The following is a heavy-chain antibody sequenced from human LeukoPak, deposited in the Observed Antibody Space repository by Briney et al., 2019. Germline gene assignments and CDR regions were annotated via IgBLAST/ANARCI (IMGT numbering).Heavy chain of an antibody. CDR3: VKDRGSSSWAFDY. D-gene: IGHD6-13*01. V-gene: IGHV3-9*01. CDR1: GFRFDDYA. CDR2: IFWNSGTI. J-gene: IGHJ4*02. Sequence: GGSLRLSCAASGFRFDDYAMHWVRQAPGMGLEWVSTIFWNSGTIGYADSVRGRFTISRDNAKNSLCLQMNSLRPEDTAFYCCVKDRGSSSWAFDYWGQGTLVTVSS.